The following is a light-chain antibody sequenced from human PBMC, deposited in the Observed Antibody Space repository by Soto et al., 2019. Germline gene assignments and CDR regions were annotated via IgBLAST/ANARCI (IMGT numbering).Light chain of an antibody. Sequence: KLSAAALSASVGDRVTISCRASHDISTHLAWFAQKPGRAPQLLIYAASTLYTGVPSRFSGSRSGTEITLTISSLQPEDFASYYCLQDYGDSWTFGQGTKVDI. J-gene: IGKJ1*01. V-gene: IGKV1-6*01. CDR2: AAS. CDR1: HDISTH. CDR3: LQDYGDSWT.